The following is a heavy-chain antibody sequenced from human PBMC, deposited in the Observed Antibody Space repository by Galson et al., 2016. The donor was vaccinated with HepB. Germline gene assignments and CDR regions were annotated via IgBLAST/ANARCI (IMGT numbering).Heavy chain of an antibody. Sequence: SETLSLTCTVSGVSISDYYWSWIRQSPGKGLEWIGYMSHSGDTSYNPSLKSRVTMSVDTSKNQFSLNLSPVTAADSAVYYCARHDSAIFHHWGPGTLVTVSS. D-gene: IGHD2-21*02. CDR1: GVSISDYY. J-gene: IGHJ1*01. V-gene: IGHV4-59*08. CDR2: MSHSGDT. CDR3: ARHDSAIFHH.